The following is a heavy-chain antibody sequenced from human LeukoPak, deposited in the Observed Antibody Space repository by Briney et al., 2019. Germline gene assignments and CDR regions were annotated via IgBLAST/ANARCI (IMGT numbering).Heavy chain of an antibody. CDR1: GGTFSSYA. Sequence: SVKVSCKASGGTFSSYAIRWVRQAPGQGLEWMGRIIPILGIANYAQKFQGRVTITADKSTSTAYMELSSLRSEDTAAYYCARCSETGRGGPFDYWGQGTLVTVSS. J-gene: IGHJ4*02. D-gene: IGHD3-10*02. CDR2: IIPILGIA. CDR3: ARCSETGRGGPFDY. V-gene: IGHV1-69*04.